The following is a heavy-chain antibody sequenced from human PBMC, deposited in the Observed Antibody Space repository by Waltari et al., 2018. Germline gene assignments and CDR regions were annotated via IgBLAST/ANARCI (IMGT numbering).Heavy chain of an antibody. V-gene: IGHV3-74*01. CDR1: GFTFSSYW. CDR2: INSDGSST. Sequence: EVQLVESGGGLVQPGGSLRLSCAASGFTFSSYWMHWVGQAPGRGLGGVSRINSDGSSTNYADSVKGRFTISRDNAKNTLYLQMDSLRAEDTAVYYCASESLGPTDYWGQGTLVTVSS. D-gene: IGHD3-10*01. J-gene: IGHJ4*02. CDR3: ASESLGPTDY.